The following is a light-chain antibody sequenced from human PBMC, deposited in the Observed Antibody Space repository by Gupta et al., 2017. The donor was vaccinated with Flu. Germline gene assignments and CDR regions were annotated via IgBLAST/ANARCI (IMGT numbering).Light chain of an antibody. CDR3: QQDGSQPLFT. J-gene: IGKJ3*01. Sequence: EIVLTQSLPTLPLSPGERATLSCRARQTVSKRYLAWYQQKRGQAPRLLIYGASSRDTGIPDRFSGSGYGKDLTLTSSRREQEDFAVYYCQQDGSQPLFTFGPGTTVDIK. V-gene: IGKV3-20*01. CDR2: GAS. CDR1: QTVSKRY.